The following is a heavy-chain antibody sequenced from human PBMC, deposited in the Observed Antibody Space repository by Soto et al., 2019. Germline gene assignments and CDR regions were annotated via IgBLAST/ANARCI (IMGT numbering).Heavy chain of an antibody. CDR2: IIPISGAA. CDR3: ATDMTRTVVTYFDY. J-gene: IGHJ4*02. CDR1: GGTFSNYV. V-gene: IGHV1-69*06. D-gene: IGHD1-7*01. Sequence: QVQLVQSGAEVKKPGSSVKVSCKASGGTFSNYVVNWVRQAPGQGLEWMGRIIPISGAANYAQKFQGRVMITAIKPKSTSYMELSTMRSEDTAVYYCATDMTRTVVTYFDYWGQGTLVTVSS.